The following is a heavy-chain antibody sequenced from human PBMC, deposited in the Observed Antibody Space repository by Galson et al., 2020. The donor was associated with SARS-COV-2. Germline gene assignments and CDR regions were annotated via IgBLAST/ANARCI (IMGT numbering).Heavy chain of an antibody. Sequence: ASVKVSCQASGHTFTNSYMHWVRQAPGQGLEWMGLINPSGVNTYYAQNFQGRVTMTRDTSTSTVYMELRSLRSEDTAVYYCARMTVAGPFDYWGQGTLVTVSS. CDR2: INPSGVNT. CDR1: GHTFTNSY. V-gene: IGHV1-46*01. J-gene: IGHJ4*02. D-gene: IGHD6-19*01. CDR3: ARMTVAGPFDY.